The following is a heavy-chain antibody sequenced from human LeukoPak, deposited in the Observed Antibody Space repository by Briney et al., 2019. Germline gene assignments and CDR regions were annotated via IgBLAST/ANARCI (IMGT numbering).Heavy chain of an antibody. CDR2: IYFSGST. Sequence: SETLSLTCTVSGGSISTGAYYWAWIRQPPGKGLEWIGSIYFSGSTSYNPSLKSRVTISVDTSKNQFSLKLSSVTAADTAVYYCARHSMAHYDSHVSRTHFDYWGQGTLVSVSS. D-gene: IGHD3-22*01. CDR1: GGSISTGAYY. V-gene: IGHV4-39*01. CDR3: ARHSMAHYDSHVSRTHFDY. J-gene: IGHJ4*02.